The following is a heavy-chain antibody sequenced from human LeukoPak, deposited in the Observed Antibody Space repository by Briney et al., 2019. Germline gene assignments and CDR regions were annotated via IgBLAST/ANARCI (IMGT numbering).Heavy chain of an antibody. CDR2: IKQIGNT. J-gene: IGHJ5*02. CDR1: GVSFIGYY. D-gene: IGHD3-3*01. CDR3: ARGAGTYDFWSGYYTGPNWLDP. V-gene: IGHV4-34*01. Sequence: PSETLSLTCPVYGVSFIGYYWSWIRQPPGKGRKWIAEIKQIGNTNYNPSLKRRVTLSTDTSKNQFSLKLSSVTAAETAVYYCARGAGTYDFWSGYYTGPNWLDPWGQGTLVTVSS.